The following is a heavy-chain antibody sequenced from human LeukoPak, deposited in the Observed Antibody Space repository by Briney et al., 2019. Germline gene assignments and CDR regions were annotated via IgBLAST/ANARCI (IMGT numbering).Heavy chain of an antibody. J-gene: IGHJ5*02. Sequence: ASVEVSCKASGYTFTSFDINWVRQATGQGLEWMGWMNPNSGNTGYAQKFQGRVTISGDTSITTAYMELSSLRSEDTAMYYCARGRRKELFDPWGQGTLVTVSS. CDR1: GYTFTSFD. CDR3: ARGRRKELFDP. D-gene: IGHD3-10*01. V-gene: IGHV1-8*03. CDR2: MNPNSGNT.